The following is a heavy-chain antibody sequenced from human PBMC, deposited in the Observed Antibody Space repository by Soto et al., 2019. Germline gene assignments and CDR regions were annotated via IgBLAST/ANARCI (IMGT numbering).Heavy chain of an antibody. V-gene: IGHV3-23*01. CDR2: ISGSGGST. Sequence: EVQLLESGGGLVQPGGSLRLSCAASGFTFSSYAMSWVRQAPGKGLEWVSAISGSGGSTYYADSVKGRFTISRDNSKNTLYLQMNSLRAEDTDVYYCAKDQNIQLWPRYYYYGMDVWGQGTTVTVSS. CDR3: AKDQNIQLWPRYYYYGMDV. CDR1: GFTFSSYA. D-gene: IGHD5-18*01. J-gene: IGHJ6*02.